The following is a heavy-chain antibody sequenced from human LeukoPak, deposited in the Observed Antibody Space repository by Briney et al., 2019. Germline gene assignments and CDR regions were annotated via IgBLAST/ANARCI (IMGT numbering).Heavy chain of an antibody. D-gene: IGHD3-3*01. Sequence: SETLSLTCIVSGGSISSYYWSWIRPPPGKGLEWIGYIYYSGSTNHNPSLKSRVTISVHTSKNQFSLKLSSVTAADTAVYYCARERYYDFWSGPDAFDIWGQGTMVTVSS. J-gene: IGHJ3*02. CDR2: IYYSGST. V-gene: IGHV4-59*01. CDR3: ARERYYDFWSGPDAFDI. CDR1: GGSISSYY.